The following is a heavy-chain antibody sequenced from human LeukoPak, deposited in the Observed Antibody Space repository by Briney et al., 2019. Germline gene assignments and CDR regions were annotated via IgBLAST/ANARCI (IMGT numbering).Heavy chain of an antibody. CDR3: ARDMSGYCSGGRCYNMGYFDY. CDR1: GFTFSSYD. J-gene: IGHJ4*02. D-gene: IGHD2-15*01. CDR2: IGTAGDT. Sequence: GGSLRLSCAASGFTFSSYDMHWVRQATGKGLEWVSAIGTAGDTHYPGSVKGRFTISRENAKNTLYLQMNSLRAEDTAVYYCARDMSGYCSGGRCYNMGYFDYWGQGTLVTVSS. V-gene: IGHV3-13*01.